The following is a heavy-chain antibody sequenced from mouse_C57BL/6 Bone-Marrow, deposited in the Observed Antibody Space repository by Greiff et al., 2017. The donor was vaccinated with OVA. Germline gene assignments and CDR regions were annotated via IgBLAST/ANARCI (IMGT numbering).Heavy chain of an antibody. CDR1: GFSLTSYG. CDR2: IWSGGST. V-gene: IGHV2-2*01. J-gene: IGHJ2*01. Sequence: QVQLKESGPGLVQPSQSLSITCTVSGFSLTSYGVHWVRQSPGKGLEWLGVIWSGGSTDYNAAFISRLSISKDNSKSQVFFKMNSLQADDTAIDYCARRFYFDYWGQGTLSQSPQ. CDR3: ARRFYFDY.